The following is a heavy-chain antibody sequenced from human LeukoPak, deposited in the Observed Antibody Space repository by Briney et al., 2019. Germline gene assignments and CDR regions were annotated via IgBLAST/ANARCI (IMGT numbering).Heavy chain of an antibody. Sequence: SETLSLTCTVSGGTISTFYWSWIRQPPGKGLEWIAYIFYTGNTNYNPSLKGRVTISVDTSKNQFSLKLNSVTAADTAVYYCARHPFSDGFDIWGQGTMVTVSS. CDR3: ARHPFSDGFDI. J-gene: IGHJ3*02. V-gene: IGHV4-59*08. CDR1: GGTISTFY. CDR2: IFYTGNT.